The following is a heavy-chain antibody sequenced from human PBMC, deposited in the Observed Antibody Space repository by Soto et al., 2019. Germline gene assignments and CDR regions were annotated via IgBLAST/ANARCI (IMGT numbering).Heavy chain of an antibody. V-gene: IGHV6-1*01. CDR3: ATSEYSSSSEAFDI. J-gene: IGHJ3*02. CDR1: GDSVSSNSAA. D-gene: IGHD6-6*01. Sequence: SQTLSLTCVISGDSVSSNSAAWNWIRQSPSRGLEWLGRTYYRSKWYNDYAVSVKSRITINPDTSKNQFSLQLNSVTPEDTAVYYCATSEYSSSSEAFDIWGQGTMVTV. CDR2: TYYRSKWYN.